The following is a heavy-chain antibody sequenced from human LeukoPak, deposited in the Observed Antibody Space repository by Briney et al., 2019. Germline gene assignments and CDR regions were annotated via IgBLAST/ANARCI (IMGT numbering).Heavy chain of an antibody. J-gene: IGHJ4*02. D-gene: IGHD7-27*01. CDR2: IREDGSEK. CDR3: ARDYTGGWNDY. V-gene: IGHV3-7*01. CDR1: GFTLSRHW. Sequence: GGSLRLSCAAAGFTLSRHWMSWVRQAKGKGLECVAKIREDGSEKHYVDSVKGRFTISRDNAKNSLYLQMTSLRAEDTAVYYCARDYTGGWNDYWGQGTLVTVSS.